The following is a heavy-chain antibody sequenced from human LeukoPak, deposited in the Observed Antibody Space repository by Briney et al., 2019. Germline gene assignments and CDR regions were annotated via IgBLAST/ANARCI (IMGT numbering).Heavy chain of an antibody. CDR1: GFTFRSYA. D-gene: IGHD6-13*01. J-gene: IGHJ2*01. Sequence: PGGSLRLSCEASGFTFRSYAMSWVRQAPGKGLEWVALILYDGIYKYYAEYVKGRFTVSRDNSKNTLYLQMNSLRTEDTAVYHCVNSEGAATRDTVAPARIRAPWELWGRGTLVAVSS. CDR3: VNSEGAATRDTVAPARIRAPWEL. CDR2: ILYDGIYK. V-gene: IGHV3-30*03.